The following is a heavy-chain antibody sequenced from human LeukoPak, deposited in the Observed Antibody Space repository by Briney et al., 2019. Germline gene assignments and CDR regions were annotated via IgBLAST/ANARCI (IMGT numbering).Heavy chain of an antibody. V-gene: IGHV3-48*01. D-gene: IGHD5-12*01. J-gene: IGHJ5*02. Sequence: GGSLRLSCAASGFTFSSYSMNWVRQAPGKGLEWISYISSGSSTIYYADSVKGRFTISRDNAKNSLYLQMNSLRAEDTAVYYCATSDSGCATSDSGYHRERYKCFDPWGQGTLVTVSS. CDR2: ISSGSSTI. CDR1: GFTFSSYS. CDR3: ATSDSGCATSDSGYHRERYKCFDP.